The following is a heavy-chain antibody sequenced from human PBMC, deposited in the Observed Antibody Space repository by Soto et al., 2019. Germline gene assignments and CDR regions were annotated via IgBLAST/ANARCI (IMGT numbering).Heavy chain of an antibody. CDR1: GYRFTSYW. J-gene: IGHJ4*02. D-gene: IGHD3-3*01. Sequence: GESLKISCQGSGYRFTSYWSAWVRQRPGKVLEWMGTIYAADSDSKYSPSFRGQVSFSADKSNNTAHLQWSSLKASDTATYFCARFVSYYHFLNGYHAYLDYWGQGTPVTVSS. CDR2: IYAADSDS. CDR3: ARFVSYYHFLNGYHAYLDY. V-gene: IGHV5-51*01.